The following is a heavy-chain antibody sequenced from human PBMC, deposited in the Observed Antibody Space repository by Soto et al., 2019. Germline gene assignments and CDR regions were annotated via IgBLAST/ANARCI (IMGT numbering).Heavy chain of an antibody. CDR3: AKERTYSNYVLDY. Sequence: QVQLVESGGGVVQPGRSLRLSCAASGFTFSSYGMHWVRQAPGKGLEWVAVISYDGSNKYYADSVKGRFTISRDNSKNTLYLQMNSLRAEDTAVYYCAKERTYSNYVLDYWGQGTLVTVSS. J-gene: IGHJ4*02. V-gene: IGHV3-30*18. CDR2: ISYDGSNK. D-gene: IGHD4-4*01. CDR1: GFTFSSYG.